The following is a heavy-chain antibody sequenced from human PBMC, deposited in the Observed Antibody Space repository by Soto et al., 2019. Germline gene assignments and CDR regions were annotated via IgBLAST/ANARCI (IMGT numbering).Heavy chain of an antibody. CDR3: CVVKRLDQYSTSGYWFDP. D-gene: IGHD2-15*01. V-gene: IGHV3-15*01. CDR1: GFTFSHVW. J-gene: IGHJ5*02. Sequence: GGSLRLSCAASGFTFSHVWMSWVRQAPGKGLEWVGRIMSKADGETKDYGAPVRGRFTISRDDAKDTLYLQMNSLRIEDTAVYYCCVVKRLDQYSTSGYWFDPWGPGTLVTVSS. CDR2: IMSKADGETK.